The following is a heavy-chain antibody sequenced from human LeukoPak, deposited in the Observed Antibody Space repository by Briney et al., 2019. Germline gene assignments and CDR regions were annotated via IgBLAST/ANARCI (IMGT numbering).Heavy chain of an antibody. CDR3: ARNTIFGGWFDP. CDR2: INHSGST. D-gene: IGHD3-3*01. V-gene: IGHV4-34*01. CDR1: GGSFSGYY. J-gene: IGHJ5*02. Sequence: PSETLSLTCAVYGGSFSGYYWSWIRQPPGKGLEWIGEINHSGSTNYNPSLKSRVTISVDTSKNQFSLKLSSVTAADTAVYYCARNTIFGGWFDPWGQGTLVTVSS.